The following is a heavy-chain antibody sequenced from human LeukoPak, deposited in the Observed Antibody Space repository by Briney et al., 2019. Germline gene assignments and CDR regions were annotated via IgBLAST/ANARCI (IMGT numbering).Heavy chain of an antibody. CDR3: ARDGDITPTDV. CDR2: IYSGGGT. D-gene: IGHD2-15*01. CDR1: GFTVSDNY. V-gene: IGHV3-66*01. J-gene: IGHJ6*02. Sequence: GGSLRLSCAASGFTVSDNYMGWVRQAPGKGLEWVSFIYSGGGTSYADSVKGRFTISRDNSKNTLYLQMNSLRAEDTAVYYCARDGDITPTDVWGQGTTVTVSS.